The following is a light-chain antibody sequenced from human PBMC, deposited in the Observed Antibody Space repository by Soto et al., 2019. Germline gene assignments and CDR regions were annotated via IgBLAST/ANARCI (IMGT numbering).Light chain of an antibody. V-gene: IGKV3-20*01. Sequence: EIVLTQSPGTLSLSPGERATLSCRASLSVSSSYLAWYQQKPGQAPRLLIYGASSRATGIPDRFSGSGSGTDFTLTISRLEPEDFAVYYCQLYGSSPRTFGQGTKVEIK. CDR3: QLYGSSPRT. J-gene: IGKJ1*01. CDR2: GAS. CDR1: LSVSSSY.